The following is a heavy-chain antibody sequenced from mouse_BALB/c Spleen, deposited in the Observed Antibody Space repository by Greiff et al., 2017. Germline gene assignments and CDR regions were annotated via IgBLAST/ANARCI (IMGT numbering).Heavy chain of an antibody. J-gene: IGHJ4*01. Sequence: VQLQQSAAELARPGASVKMSCKASGYTFTSYTMHWVKQRPGQGLEWIGYINPSSGYTEYNQKFKGKTTLTADKSSSTAYMQLSSLTSEDSAVYYCARYSIVRRYAMDYWGQGTSVTVSS. CDR1: GYTFTSYT. V-gene: IGHV1-4*02. CDR2: INPSSGYT. D-gene: IGHD2-14*01. CDR3: ARYSIVRRYAMDY.